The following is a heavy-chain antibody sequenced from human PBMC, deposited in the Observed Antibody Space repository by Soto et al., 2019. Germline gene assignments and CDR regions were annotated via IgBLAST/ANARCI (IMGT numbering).Heavy chain of an antibody. V-gene: IGHV3-72*01. CDR2: TRNKGNSYTT. J-gene: IGHJ4*02. D-gene: IGHD1-26*01. Sequence: GGSLRLSCAASGFTFSDHHMDWVRQAPGKGLEWVCRTRNKGNSYTTEYAESVKGIFTISRDESNNSLYLQMNRLKTGDTAVYYCAFVGATRAYGGQGTLVTVSS. CDR1: GFTFSDHH. CDR3: AFVGATRAY.